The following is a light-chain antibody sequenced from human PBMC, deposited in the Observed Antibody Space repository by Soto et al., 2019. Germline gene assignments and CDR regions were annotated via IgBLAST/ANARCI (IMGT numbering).Light chain of an antibody. V-gene: IGKV3-15*01. CDR3: HQYGSSYP. Sequence: EIVMTQSPATLSVSPGERATLSCRASQSVSSNLAWYQQKPGQAPRLLIYAASTRATGIPARFSGSGSGTEFTLTISRLEPEDFAVYYCHQYGSSYPFGGGTRLEIK. J-gene: IGKJ5*01. CDR2: AAS. CDR1: QSVSSN.